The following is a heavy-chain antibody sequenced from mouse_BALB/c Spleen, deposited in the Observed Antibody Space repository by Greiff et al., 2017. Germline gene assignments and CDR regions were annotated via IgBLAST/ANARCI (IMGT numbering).Heavy chain of an antibody. D-gene: IGHD1-1*02. CDR3: AKGGRYGPAMDY. V-gene: IGHV3-6*02. CDR1: GYSITSGYY. CDR2: ISYDGSN. Sequence: EVKLQESGPGLVKPSQSLSLTCSVTGYSITSGYYWNWIRQFPGNKLEWMGYISYDGSNNYNPSLKNRISITRDTSKNQFFLKLNSVTTEDTATYYCAKGGRYGPAMDYWGQGTSVTVSS. J-gene: IGHJ4*01.